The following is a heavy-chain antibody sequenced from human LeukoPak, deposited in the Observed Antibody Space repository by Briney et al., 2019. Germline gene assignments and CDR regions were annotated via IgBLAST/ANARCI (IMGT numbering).Heavy chain of an antibody. J-gene: IGHJ3*02. D-gene: IGHD4-17*01. Sequence: SETLSLTCSVSGGSISSGNYYWGWIRQPPGKGLEWIGSIYYSGSTYYNPSLKSRVTISVETSKNQFSLKLSSVTAADMAVYYCARVYGDFGNAFDIWGQGTMVTVSS. CDR1: GGSISSGNYY. CDR2: IYYSGST. V-gene: IGHV4-39*01. CDR3: ARVYGDFGNAFDI.